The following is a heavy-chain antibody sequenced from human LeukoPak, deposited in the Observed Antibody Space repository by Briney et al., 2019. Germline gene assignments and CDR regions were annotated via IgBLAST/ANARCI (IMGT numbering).Heavy chain of an antibody. V-gene: IGHV4-59*08. D-gene: IGHD3-9*01. CDR2: IYYSGST. CDR3: ARTIRYFDWSPGYYYYYMDV. CDR1: GGSISSYY. J-gene: IGHJ6*03. Sequence: SETLSLTCTVSGGSISSYYWSWIRQPPGKGLEWIGYIYYSGSTNYNPSLKSRVTISVDTSKNQFSLKLSSVTAADTAVYYCARTIRYFDWSPGYYYYYMDVWGKGTTVTISS.